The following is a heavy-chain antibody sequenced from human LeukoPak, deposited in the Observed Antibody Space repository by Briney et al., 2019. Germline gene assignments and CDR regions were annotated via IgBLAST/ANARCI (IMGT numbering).Heavy chain of an antibody. CDR1: GGSISSSRDY. V-gene: IGHV4-39*01. D-gene: IGHD3-16*02. CDR3: AGRGRYDYVWGSYRQDY. J-gene: IGHJ4*02. Sequence: TSETLSLTCTVSGGSISSSRDYWAWLRQPPGKGLEWIANIYYSGSTYYNPSLKSRVTISVDTSKNQFSLKLSSVTAADTAVYYCAGRGRYDYVWGSYRQDYWGQGTLVTVSS. CDR2: IYYSGST.